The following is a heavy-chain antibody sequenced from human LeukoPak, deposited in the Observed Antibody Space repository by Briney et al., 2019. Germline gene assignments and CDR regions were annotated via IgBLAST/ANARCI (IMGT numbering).Heavy chain of an antibody. Sequence: KSSETLSLTCAVYGGSFSGYYWSWIRQPPGKGLEWIGEINHSGSTNYSPSLKSRVTISVDTSKNQFSLKVSSVTAADTAVYYCARRGIYYYMDVWGKGTTVTISS. J-gene: IGHJ6*03. D-gene: IGHD2-15*01. V-gene: IGHV4-34*01. CDR2: INHSGST. CDR3: ARRGIYYYMDV. CDR1: GGSFSGYY.